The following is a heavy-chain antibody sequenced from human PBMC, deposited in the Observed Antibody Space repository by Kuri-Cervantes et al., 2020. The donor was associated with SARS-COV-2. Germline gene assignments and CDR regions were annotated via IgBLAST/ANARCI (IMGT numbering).Heavy chain of an antibody. V-gene: IGHV3-48*02. D-gene: IGHD3-22*01. Sequence: GGSLRLSCAASGLTFSSYSMNWVRQAPGKGLEWVSYISSSSSTIYYADSVKGRFTISRDNAKNSLYLQMNSLRDEDTAVYYCARDQTYYYDSSGYPGDYWGQGTLVTVSS. CDR1: GLTFSSYS. J-gene: IGHJ4*02. CDR3: ARDQTYYYDSSGYPGDY. CDR2: ISSSSSTI.